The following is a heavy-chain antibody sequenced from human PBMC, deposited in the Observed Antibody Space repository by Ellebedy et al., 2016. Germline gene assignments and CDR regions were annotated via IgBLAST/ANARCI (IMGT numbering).Heavy chain of an antibody. Sequence: SLKISXAASGFTFSGYWMHWVRQAPGKGLEWVSSISWNSGSIGYGDSVKGRFTISRDNAKNSLYLQMNSLGTEDTAFYYCAKDRDRWSNFDYWGQGILVTVSS. D-gene: IGHD4-23*01. V-gene: IGHV3-9*01. CDR2: ISWNSGSI. J-gene: IGHJ4*02. CDR1: GFTFSGYW. CDR3: AKDRDRWSNFDY.